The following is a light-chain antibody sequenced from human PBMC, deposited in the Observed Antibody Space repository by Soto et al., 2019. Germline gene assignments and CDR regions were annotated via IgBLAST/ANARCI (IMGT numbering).Light chain of an antibody. Sequence: EIVLTQSPGTLSLSPGERATLSCRNSQSVTTSYLAWYQQKPGQAPRLLIYGTSIRATGVPDRFSGSGSATDFTLTISRLEPEDFAVYYCHQYGDSPQTFGQGTKVEI. CDR2: GTS. J-gene: IGKJ1*01. CDR3: HQYGDSPQT. V-gene: IGKV3-20*01. CDR1: QSVTTSY.